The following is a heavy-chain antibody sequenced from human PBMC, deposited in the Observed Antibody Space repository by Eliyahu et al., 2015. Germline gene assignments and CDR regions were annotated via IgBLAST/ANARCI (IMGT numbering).Heavy chain of an antibody. D-gene: IGHD4-23*01. Sequence: QLQLQESGPGLVKPSETLSLTCTVSGGSISRSSYYWGWIRQPPGKGLEWIGSSYYSGSTYYNPSLKSRVTISVDTSKNQFSLKLSSVTAADTAVYYCARLRVVARWAYPHPYYYYMDVWGKGTTVTVSS. CDR3: ARLRVVARWAYPHPYYYYMDV. CDR2: SYYSGST. CDR1: GGSISRSSYY. J-gene: IGHJ6*03. V-gene: IGHV4-39*01.